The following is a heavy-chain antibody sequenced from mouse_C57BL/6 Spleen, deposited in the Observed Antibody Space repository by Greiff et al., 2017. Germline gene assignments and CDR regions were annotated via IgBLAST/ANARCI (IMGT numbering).Heavy chain of an antibody. CDR1: GYSFTGYY. CDR2: INPSTGGT. CDR3: ARHNWDEGYFDV. D-gene: IGHD4-1*01. V-gene: IGHV1-42*01. Sequence: EVQLQQSGPELVKPGASVKISCKASGYSFTGYYMNWVKQSPEKSREWIGEINPSTGGTTYNQKFKAKATLTVDKSSSTAYMQLKGLTSEDSAVYCGARHNWDEGYFDVWGTGTTVTVSS. J-gene: IGHJ1*03.